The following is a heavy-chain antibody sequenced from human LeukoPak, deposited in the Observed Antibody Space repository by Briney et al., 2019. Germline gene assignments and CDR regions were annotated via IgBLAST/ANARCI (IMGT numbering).Heavy chain of an antibody. CDR3: AKDTCSSTSCSIDR. J-gene: IGHJ5*02. V-gene: IGHV3-23*01. D-gene: IGHD2-2*01. Sequence: GGSLRLSCAASGFTFSSNAMSWVRQAPGRGLEWVSAISGSDGNTYNADSVKGRFTISRDNSKNTLYLQMNSLRAEDTAVYYCAKDTCSSTSCSIDRWGQGTLVTVSS. CDR2: ISGSDGNT. CDR1: GFTFSSNA.